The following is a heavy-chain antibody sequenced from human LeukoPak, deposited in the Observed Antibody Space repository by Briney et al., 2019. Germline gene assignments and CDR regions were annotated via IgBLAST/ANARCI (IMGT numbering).Heavy chain of an antibody. CDR1: GASISTSY. CDR3: ASVGCSGGSCYPDY. J-gene: IGHJ4*02. Sequence: SETLSLTCTVSGASISTSYWCWIRPPPGKGLEWIGYIHYSGDINYNPSLKSRVTISAYTSKNQLSLKLSSVTAADTAVYYCASVGCSGGSCYPDYWGQGTLVTVSS. V-gene: IGHV4-59*01. CDR2: IHYSGDI. D-gene: IGHD2-15*01.